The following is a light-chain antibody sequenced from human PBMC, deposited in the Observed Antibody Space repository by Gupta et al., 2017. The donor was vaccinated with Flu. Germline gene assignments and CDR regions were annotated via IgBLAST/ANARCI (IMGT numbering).Light chain of an antibody. V-gene: IGKV1-5*03. CDR3: QQYNTYWT. CDR2: KAS. J-gene: IGKJ1*01. Sequence: SPSTLSASVGDRVTITCRASQSISSWLGWYQQKPGKAPKLLIYKASSLESGVPSRFSGSGSGTEFTLTISSLQPDDFATYYCQQYNTYWTFGQGTKVEIK. CDR1: QSISSW.